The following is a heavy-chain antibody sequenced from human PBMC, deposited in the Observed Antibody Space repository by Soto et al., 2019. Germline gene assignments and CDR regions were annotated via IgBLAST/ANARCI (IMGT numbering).Heavy chain of an antibody. V-gene: IGHV3-30*18. CDR2: ISYDGSNK. D-gene: IGHD1-26*01. CDR1: GFTFSSYG. J-gene: IGHJ4*02. Sequence: PGGSLRLSCAASGFTFSSYGMHWVRQAPGKGLEWVAVISYDGSNKYYADSVKGRFTISRDNSKNTLYLQMNSLRAEDTAVYYCAKDREGAYFDYWGQGTLVTVSS. CDR3: AKDREGAYFDY.